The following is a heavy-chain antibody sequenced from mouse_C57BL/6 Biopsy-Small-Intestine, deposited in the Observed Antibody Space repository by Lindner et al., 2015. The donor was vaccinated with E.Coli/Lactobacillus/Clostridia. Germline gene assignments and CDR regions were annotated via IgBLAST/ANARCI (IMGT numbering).Heavy chain of an antibody. J-gene: IGHJ4*01. CDR3: AASWVGGGFVDY. CDR1: GGPFSSYA. D-gene: IGHD1-1*02. V-gene: IGHV1-74*01. CDR2: IIPILDIT. Sequence: SVKVSCKASGGPFSSYAINWVRQAPGQGLEWMGRIIPILDITNNAQKFQGRVTITADKSTSTAYMELNSLKSEDTALYYCAASWVGGGFVDYWGQGTLVTVSS.